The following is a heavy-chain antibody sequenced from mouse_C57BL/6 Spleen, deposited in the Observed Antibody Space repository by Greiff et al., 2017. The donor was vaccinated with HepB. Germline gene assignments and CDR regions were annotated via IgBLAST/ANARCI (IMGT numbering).Heavy chain of an antibody. V-gene: IGHV1-81*01. D-gene: IGHD1-1*01. J-gene: IGHJ4*01. CDR1: GYTFTSYG. CDR2: IYPRSGNT. Sequence: QVQLQQSGAELARPGASVKLSCKASGYTFTSYGISWVKQRTGQGLEWIGEIYPRSGNTYYNEKFKGKATLTADTSSSTAYMELRSLSSEDTAVYFCARSGYCDSRDAMDYWGQGTSVTVSS. CDR3: ARSGYCDSRDAMDY.